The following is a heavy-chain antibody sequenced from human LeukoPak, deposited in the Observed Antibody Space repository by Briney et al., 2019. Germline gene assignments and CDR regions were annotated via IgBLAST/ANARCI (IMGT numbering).Heavy chain of an antibody. J-gene: IGHJ4*02. CDR2: IYSGVST. CDR1: GFTVSSNY. Sequence: PGGSLRLSCAASGFTVSSNYMSWVRQAPGKGLEWVSVIYSGVSTYYADSVKGRFTISRDNSKNTLYLQMNSLRAEDTAVYYCASQLDGTLDSWGQGTLVTVSS. D-gene: IGHD1-1*01. V-gene: IGHV3-66*04. CDR3: ASQLDGTLDS.